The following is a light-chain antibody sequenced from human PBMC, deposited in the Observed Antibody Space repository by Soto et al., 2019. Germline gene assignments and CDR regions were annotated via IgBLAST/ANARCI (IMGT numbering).Light chain of an antibody. V-gene: IGKV1-5*03. J-gene: IGKJ1*01. CDR3: QQYNSLWT. CDR1: QSISSW. Sequence: DIQMTQSPSTLSASVGDRVTITCRASQSISSWLAWYQQKPGKAPKLLIYKASSLESGVPSRFSGSGSGTEFTLTISSLQPDDFATYYCQQYNSLWTFGHGTKLEIK. CDR2: KAS.